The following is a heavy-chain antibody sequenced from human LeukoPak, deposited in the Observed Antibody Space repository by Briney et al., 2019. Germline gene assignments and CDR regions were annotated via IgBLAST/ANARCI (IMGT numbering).Heavy chain of an antibody. V-gene: IGHV4-31*03. J-gene: IGHJ4*02. D-gene: IGHD1-26*01. CDR3: AREAGVGRFDS. CDR2: IYYSGST. Sequence: SQTLSLTCSVSGGSISSGGYYWTWLRQHPGKGLEWIGYIYYSGSTYYNPSLKSRITISVDTSKTQFSLKLSSLTAADTAVYYCAREAGVGRFDSWGQGTLVTVSS. CDR1: GGSISSGGYY.